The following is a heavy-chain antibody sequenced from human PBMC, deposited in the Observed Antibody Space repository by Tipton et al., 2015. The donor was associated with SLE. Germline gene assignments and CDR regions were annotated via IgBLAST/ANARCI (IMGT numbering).Heavy chain of an antibody. V-gene: IGHV5-10-1*01. D-gene: IGHD3-10*01. CDR2: IDPSDSYT. CDR1: GYSFTSYW. CDR3: ARLAGDMVQGGVHFQH. J-gene: IGHJ1*01. Sequence: QLVQSGAEVKKPGESLRISCKGSGYSFTSYWISWVRQMPGKGLEWMGRIDPSDSYTNYSPSFQGHVTISADKSISTAYLQWSSRKASDTAMYYCARLAGDMVQGGVHFQHWGQGTLVTVSS.